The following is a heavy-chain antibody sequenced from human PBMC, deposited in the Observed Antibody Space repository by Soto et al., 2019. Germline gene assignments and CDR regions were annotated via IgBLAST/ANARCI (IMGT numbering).Heavy chain of an antibody. CDR1: GFTFSSYS. V-gene: IGHV3-48*02. CDR3: AIDQRVYNYAFRFDQ. CDR2: ISSTGSTI. Sequence: GGSLRLSCAASGFTFSSYSMNWVRQAPGKGLEWVSYISSTGSTIFYADSVKGRFTISRDNAKNSLYLQMNSLRDEDTAVYYCAIDQRVYNYAFRFDQWGQGIVVTVSS. J-gene: IGHJ4*02. D-gene: IGHD5-18*01.